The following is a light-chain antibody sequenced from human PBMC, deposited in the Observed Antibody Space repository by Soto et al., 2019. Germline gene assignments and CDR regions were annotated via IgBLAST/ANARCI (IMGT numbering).Light chain of an antibody. CDR1: QSVLSGSNNKNY. J-gene: IGKJ4*01. Sequence: DIVMTQSPDSLAVSLGERATINCKSSQSVLSGSNNKNYLAWFQLKPGQPPKVLIYSASTRKSGVPDRFSGSGSGTDFTLTISSLQSEDVAVYYCNQYYDSPLTFGGGTKVEIK. CDR2: SAS. V-gene: IGKV4-1*01. CDR3: NQYYDSPLT.